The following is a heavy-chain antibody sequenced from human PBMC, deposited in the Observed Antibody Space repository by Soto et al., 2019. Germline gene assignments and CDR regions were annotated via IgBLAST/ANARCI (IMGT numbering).Heavy chain of an antibody. CDR3: ARNTEVSYPYNWFDP. J-gene: IGHJ5*02. Sequence: GGSLRLSCAASGFTFSDYYMSWIRQAPGKGLEWVSYISSSGSTIYYADSVKGRFTISRDNAKNSLYLQMNSLRAEDTAVYYCARNTEVSYPYNWFDPWGQGTLVTVS. CDR1: GFTFSDYY. CDR2: ISSSGSTI. V-gene: IGHV3-11*01. D-gene: IGHD2-8*02.